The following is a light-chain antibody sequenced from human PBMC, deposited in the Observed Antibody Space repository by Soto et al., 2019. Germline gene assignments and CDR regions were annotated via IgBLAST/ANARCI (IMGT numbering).Light chain of an antibody. CDR1: QTISSW. J-gene: IGKJ2*01. CDR3: QQYNSYPYT. Sequence: DIQMTQSPSTLSASVGDRVTITCRASQTISSWLAWYQQKPGKAPKLLIYRASSLESGVPSRFSGSGSGTEFTLTISSLQPDDFATYYCQQYNSYPYTFGQGTKLEIK. V-gene: IGKV1-5*03. CDR2: RAS.